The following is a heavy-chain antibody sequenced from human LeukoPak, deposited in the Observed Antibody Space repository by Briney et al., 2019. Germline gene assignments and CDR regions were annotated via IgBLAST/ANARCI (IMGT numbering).Heavy chain of an antibody. CDR2: LSAYNGNT. D-gene: IGHD2-2*01. J-gene: IGHJ4*02. Sequence: EASVKVSCKASGYTFSSYGISWVRQAPGQGLEWMGWLSAYNGNTNYAQKLQGRVTMTTDTSTSTAYMELRSLRSDDTAVYYCAREVPAAMDYWGQGTLVTVSS. CDR3: AREVPAAMDY. V-gene: IGHV1-18*01. CDR1: GYTFSSYG.